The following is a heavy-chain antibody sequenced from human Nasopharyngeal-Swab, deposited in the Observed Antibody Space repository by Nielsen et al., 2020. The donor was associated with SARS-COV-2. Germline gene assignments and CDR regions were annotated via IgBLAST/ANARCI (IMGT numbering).Heavy chain of an antibody. CDR3: ARDLGGGYCTTTNCPGS. J-gene: IGHJ1*01. D-gene: IGHD2-2*01. CDR1: GFTFSTYA. V-gene: IGHV3-23*01. Sequence: GESLKISCAASGFTFSTYAMSWVRQAPGKGPEWVSGISGTGGRTYYADSVKGRFTISRDDSKNTLYLQMNSLRAEDTAVYYCARDLGGGYCTTTNCPGSWGQGTLVTVSS. CDR2: ISGTGGRT.